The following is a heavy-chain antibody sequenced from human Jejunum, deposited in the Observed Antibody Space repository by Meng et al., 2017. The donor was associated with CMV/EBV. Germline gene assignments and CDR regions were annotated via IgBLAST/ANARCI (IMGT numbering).Heavy chain of an antibody. J-gene: IGHJ4*02. D-gene: IGHD6-25*01. CDR1: GFTFSDPY. V-gene: IGHV3-11*06. CDR3: ARYTRVPAN. Sequence: LRLSCAASGFTFSDPYMTWIRQAPGKGLELVAYISPTSTDIKYTDSVRGRFTISRDNARNSLYLQMNSLRAEDTALYYCARYTRVPANWGQGTLVTVSS. CDR2: ISPTSTDI.